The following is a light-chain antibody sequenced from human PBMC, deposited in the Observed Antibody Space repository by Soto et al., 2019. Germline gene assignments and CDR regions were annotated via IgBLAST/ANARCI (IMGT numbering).Light chain of an antibody. CDR3: QQYESYSPLT. CDR2: DAS. J-gene: IGKJ4*01. CDR1: QSIRSW. Sequence: DIQMTQSPSTLSASVGDRVTITCRASQSIRSWLAWYQQKPGKAPKLLIYDASNLESGVPSRFSGRRSGTEFTLTISSLQSEDFATYYCQQYESYSPLTFGGGTKVDIK. V-gene: IGKV1-5*01.